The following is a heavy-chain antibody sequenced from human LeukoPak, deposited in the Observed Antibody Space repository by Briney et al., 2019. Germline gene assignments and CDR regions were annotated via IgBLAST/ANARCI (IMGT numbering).Heavy chain of an antibody. D-gene: IGHD3-22*01. CDR3: ARDPRRGNLYYDSSGYYWFDL. V-gene: IGHV3-48*02. CDR1: GFTFSTYS. Sequence: GGSLRLSCAASGFTFSTYSMKWVRQAPGKGVEWISYISSSSSTIYYADSVKARFTISRDNAKNSLYLQMNILRDEDTAVYYCARDPRRGNLYYDSSGYYWFDLWGQGTLVTVSS. J-gene: IGHJ5*02. CDR2: ISSSSSTI.